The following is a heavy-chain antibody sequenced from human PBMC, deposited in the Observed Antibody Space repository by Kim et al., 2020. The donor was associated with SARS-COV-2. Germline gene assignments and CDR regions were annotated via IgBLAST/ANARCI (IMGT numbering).Heavy chain of an antibody. D-gene: IGHD6-13*01. V-gene: IGHV3-48*02. CDR3: ARAGITQQLVSLDYYYYGMDV. Sequence: GGSLRLSCAASGFTFSSYSMNWVRQAPGKGLEWVSYISSSSSTIYYADSVKGRFTISRDNAKNSLYLQMNSLRDEDTAVYYCARAGITQQLVSLDYYYYGMDVWGQGTTVTVSS. CDR1: GFTFSSYS. J-gene: IGHJ6*02. CDR2: ISSSSSTI.